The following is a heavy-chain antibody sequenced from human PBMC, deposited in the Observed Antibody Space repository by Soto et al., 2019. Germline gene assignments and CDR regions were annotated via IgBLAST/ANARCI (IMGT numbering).Heavy chain of an antibody. J-gene: IGHJ5*02. CDR3: AYAPSVAKNWFDP. CDR1: GGSISSSNW. CDR2: IYHSGST. V-gene: IGHV4-4*02. D-gene: IGHD2-15*01. Sequence: QVQLQESGPGLVKPSGTLSLTCAVSGGSISSSNWWSWVRQPPGKGLEWIGEIYHSGSTNYNPSLQGRVPISVDKSKNQFSLKLSSGTAAAPAVYYCAYAPSVAKNWFDPWGQGTLVIVSS.